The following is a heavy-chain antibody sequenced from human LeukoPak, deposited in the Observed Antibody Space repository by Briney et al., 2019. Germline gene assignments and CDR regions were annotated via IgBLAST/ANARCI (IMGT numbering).Heavy chain of an antibody. V-gene: IGHV3-23*01. CDR1: GFTFNTYA. CDR2: ISGSGGST. Sequence: GGSLRLSCVASGFTFNTYAMSWVRQAPGKGLEWVSAISGSGGSTYYADSVKGRFTISRDNSKNTLYLQMNSLRAEDTAVYYCAKDVGDNPWNWGQGTLVTVSS. CDR3: AKDVGDNPWN. J-gene: IGHJ4*02. D-gene: IGHD3-16*01.